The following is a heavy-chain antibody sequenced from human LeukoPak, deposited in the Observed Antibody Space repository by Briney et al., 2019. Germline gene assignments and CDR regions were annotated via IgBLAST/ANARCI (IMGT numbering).Heavy chain of an antibody. CDR1: GGSIRSSSYY. CDR3: ARWVGTGTFDY. Sequence: PSETLSLTCTVSGGSIRSSSYYWGWIRQPPGKGPEWIGSIYYSGSTYYNPSLKSRVTISVDTSKNQFSLKLSSVTAADTAVYYCARWVGTGTFDYWGQGTLVTVSS. V-gene: IGHV4-39*01. CDR2: IYYSGST. J-gene: IGHJ4*02. D-gene: IGHD1-7*01.